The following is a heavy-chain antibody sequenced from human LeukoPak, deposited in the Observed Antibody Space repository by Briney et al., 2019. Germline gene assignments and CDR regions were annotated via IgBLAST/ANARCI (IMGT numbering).Heavy chain of an antibody. CDR3: AAIMGSSIRDAFDI. D-gene: IGHD6-13*01. J-gene: IGHJ3*02. CDR1: GYTLTELS. Sequence: ASVKVSCKVSGYTLTELSMHWVRQAPGKGLEWMGGFDPEDGETIYAQKFQGRVTMTEDTSTDTAYMELSSLRSEDTAVYYCAAIMGSSIRDAFDIWGQGTMVTVSS. V-gene: IGHV1-24*01. CDR2: FDPEDGET.